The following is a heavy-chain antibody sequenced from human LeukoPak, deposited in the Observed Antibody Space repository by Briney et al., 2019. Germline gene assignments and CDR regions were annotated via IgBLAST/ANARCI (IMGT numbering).Heavy chain of an antibody. Sequence: SETLSLTCTVSGYSISSGYYWGWIRQPPGKGLEWIGSIYHSGSTYYNPSLKSRVTISVDTSKNQFSLKLSSVTAADTAVYYCARAWTYYGSGSYYGKKTSFDYWGQGTLVTVSS. CDR2: IYHSGST. CDR1: GYSISSGYY. V-gene: IGHV4-38-2*02. J-gene: IGHJ4*02. D-gene: IGHD3-10*01. CDR3: ARAWTYYGSGSYYGKKTSFDY.